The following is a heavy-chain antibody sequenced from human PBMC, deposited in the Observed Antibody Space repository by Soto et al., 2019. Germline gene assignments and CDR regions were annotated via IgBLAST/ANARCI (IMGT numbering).Heavy chain of an antibody. CDR2: ISYDGSNK. CDR1: GFTFSSYG. V-gene: IGHV3-30*18. D-gene: IGHD6-19*01. J-gene: IGHJ6*02. CDR3: AKTPDVGSGWYVSTLDDYYGMDV. Sequence: QVQLVESGGGVVQPGRSLRLSCAASGFTFSSYGMHWVRQAPGKGLEWVAVISYDGSNKYYADSVKGRFTISRDNSKNTLYLQMNSLRAEDTAVYYCAKTPDVGSGWYVSTLDDYYGMDVWGQGTTVTVSS.